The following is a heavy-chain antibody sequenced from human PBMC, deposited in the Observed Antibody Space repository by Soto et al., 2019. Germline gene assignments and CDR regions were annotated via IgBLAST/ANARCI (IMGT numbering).Heavy chain of an antibody. CDR2: IYPGDSDT. CDR1: GYSFTSYW. Sequence: GESLKISCKGSGYSFTSYWIGWVRQMPGKGLEWMGIIYPGDSDTRYSPSFQGQVTISADKSISTAYLQWSSLKASDTAMYYCARLGIVVVHAAKVGGWFDPWGQGTLVTVSS. V-gene: IGHV5-51*01. J-gene: IGHJ5*02. CDR3: ARLGIVVVHAAKVGGWFDP. D-gene: IGHD2-2*01.